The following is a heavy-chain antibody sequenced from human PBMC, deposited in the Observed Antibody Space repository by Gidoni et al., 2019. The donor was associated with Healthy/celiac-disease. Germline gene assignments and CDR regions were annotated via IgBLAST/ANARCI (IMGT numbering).Heavy chain of an antibody. V-gene: IGHV3-23*01. Sequence: ELQLFESVGGLVQPGGSLRLSCAASGFTFSSYAMGWVRQAQGKGLEWVSAISGSGGSKYYADSVKGRFTISRDNSKNTLYLKMNSLRAEDTAVYYCAKEMLWFGELGGNFDYWGQGTLVTVSS. CDR3: AKEMLWFGELGGNFDY. CDR1: GFTFSSYA. CDR2: ISGSGGSK. D-gene: IGHD3-10*01. J-gene: IGHJ4*02.